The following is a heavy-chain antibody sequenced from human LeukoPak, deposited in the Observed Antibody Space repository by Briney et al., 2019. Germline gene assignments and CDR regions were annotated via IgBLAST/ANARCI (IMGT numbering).Heavy chain of an antibody. J-gene: IGHJ6*03. V-gene: IGHV4-59*12. Sequence: PSETLSLTCTVSGGSISSYYWSWIRQPPGRGLEWIGYIYYSGSTNYNPSLKSRVTISVDTSKNQFSLKLSSVTAADTAVYYCASRLTIAAAGSHYYYYYMDVWGKGTTVTVSS. CDR2: IYYSGST. D-gene: IGHD6-13*01. CDR1: GGSISSYY. CDR3: ASRLTIAAAGSHYYYYYMDV.